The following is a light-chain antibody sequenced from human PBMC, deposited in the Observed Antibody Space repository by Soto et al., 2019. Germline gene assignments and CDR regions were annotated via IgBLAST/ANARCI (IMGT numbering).Light chain of an antibody. CDR1: NIGSKS. CDR3: QVWDSSSDHVV. V-gene: IGLV3-21*04. J-gene: IGLJ2*01. Sequence: SYELTQPPSVSVAPGKTARITCGGNNIGSKSVHWYQQKPGQAPVLVIYYDSARPSGIPERFSGSNSGNTATLTISRVEAGDEADYYCQVWDSSSDHVVFGGGTQLTVL. CDR2: YDS.